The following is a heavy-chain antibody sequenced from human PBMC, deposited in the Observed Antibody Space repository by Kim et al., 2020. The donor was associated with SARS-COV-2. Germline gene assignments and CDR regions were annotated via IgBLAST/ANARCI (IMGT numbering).Heavy chain of an antibody. CDR2: ISAYNGNT. J-gene: IGHJ4*02. CDR3: ATDDYYYDSSGYYYAE. CDR1: GYTFTSYG. Sequence: ASVKVSCKASGYTFTSYGISWVRQAPGQGLEWMGWISAYNGNTNYAQKLQGRVTMTTDTSTSTAYMELRSLRSDDTAVYYCATDDYYYDSSGYYYAEWGQGTLVTVSS. D-gene: IGHD3-22*01. V-gene: IGHV1-18*04.